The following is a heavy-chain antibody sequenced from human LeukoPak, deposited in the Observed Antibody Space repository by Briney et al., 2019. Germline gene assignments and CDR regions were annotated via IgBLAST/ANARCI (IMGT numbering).Heavy chain of an antibody. CDR1: GGSIIINSSPFF. CDR2: IYTTGST. D-gene: IGHD6-19*01. CDR3: ARQMAVAGKAGFDY. J-gene: IGHJ4*02. V-gene: IGHV4-39*07. Sequence: SETLSLTCTVSGGSIIINSSPFFWGWIRQPPGKGLEWIGGIYTTGSTNYNPSLNSRVTMSVDTSKNQFSLKLSSVTAADTAVYYCARQMAVAGKAGFDYWGQGTLVTVSS.